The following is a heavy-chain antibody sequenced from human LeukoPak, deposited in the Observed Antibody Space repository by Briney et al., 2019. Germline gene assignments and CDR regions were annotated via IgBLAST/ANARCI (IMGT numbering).Heavy chain of an antibody. CDR1: GGSISSYY. J-gene: IGHJ5*02. Sequence: SETLSLTCTVSGGSISSYYWSWIRQPPGKGLEWIGYIYYSGSTNYNPSLKSRVTISVDTSKNQFSLKLSSVTAADTAVYYCARGSYGSGSYLGLNWFDPGAREPWSPSPQ. CDR3: ARGSYGSGSYLGLNWFDP. D-gene: IGHD3-10*01. CDR2: IYYSGST. V-gene: IGHV4-59*01.